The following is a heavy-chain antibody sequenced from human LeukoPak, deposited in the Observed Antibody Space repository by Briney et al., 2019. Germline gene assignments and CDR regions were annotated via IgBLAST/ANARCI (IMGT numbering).Heavy chain of an antibody. CDR3: ARDSVRSSSWYQGTDY. V-gene: IGHV1-46*01. CDR2: INRSGGST. D-gene: IGHD6-13*01. J-gene: IGHJ4*02. Sequence: ASVKVSCKASGYTFTSYYMHWVRQAPGQGLEWMGIINRSGGSTSYAQKFQGRVTMTRDMSTSTVYMELSSLRSEDTAVYYCARDSVRSSSWYQGTDYWGQGTLVTVSS. CDR1: GYTFTSYY.